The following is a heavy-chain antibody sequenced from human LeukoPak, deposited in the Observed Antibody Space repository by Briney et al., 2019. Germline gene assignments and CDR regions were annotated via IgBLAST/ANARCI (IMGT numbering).Heavy chain of an antibody. CDR3: ARGVAGVYFYYYMDV. Sequence: ASVKVSCKASGYTFTNYCMHWVRQAPGQGLEWMGWINPNNGGTNYAQKFQGRVTMTRDTSISTAYMELSRLRSDDTAVYYCARGVAGVYFYYYMDVWGKGTTVTVSS. D-gene: IGHD1-14*01. CDR2: INPNNGGT. CDR1: GYTFTNYC. J-gene: IGHJ6*03. V-gene: IGHV1-2*02.